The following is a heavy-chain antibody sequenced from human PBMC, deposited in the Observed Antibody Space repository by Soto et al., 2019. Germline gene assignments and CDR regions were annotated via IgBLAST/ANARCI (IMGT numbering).Heavy chain of an antibody. CDR3: ARDWQTKQRWGQNFYYYCRMDV. CDR1: GYTFTSYG. V-gene: IGHV1-18*01. D-gene: IGHD2-8*01. J-gene: IGHJ6*02. CDR2: ISAYNGNT. Sequence: QVQLVQSGAEVKKPGASVKVSCKASGYTFTSYGISWVRQAPGQGLEWMGWISAYNGNTNYAQKLQGRVTMTTDTATSPAYMALRSLRSDDTDVYYWARDWQTKQRWGQNFYYYCRMDVWGQGTTVTVSS.